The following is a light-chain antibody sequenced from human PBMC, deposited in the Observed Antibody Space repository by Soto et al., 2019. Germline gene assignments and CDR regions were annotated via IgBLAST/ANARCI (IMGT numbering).Light chain of an antibody. CDR1: QSISTW. CDR3: QQSKSNSWT. V-gene: IGKV1-5*01. CDR2: DAS. J-gene: IGKJ1*01. Sequence: DIQMTQSPSSLSASVGDRFTITFRASQSISTWLAWYQQKAGKAPNLLIYDASRLESGVPSRFSGSGSGTEFTLTISSLQPDDFATYYCQQSKSNSWTFGQGTKVDIK.